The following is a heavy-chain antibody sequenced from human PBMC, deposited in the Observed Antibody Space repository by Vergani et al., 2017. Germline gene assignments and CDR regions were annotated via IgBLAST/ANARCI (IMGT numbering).Heavy chain of an antibody. Sequence: QVQLVESGGGVVPPGRSLRLSCAASGFPFSSYAMHWVRQAPGKGLEWVAVISYDGSNKYYADSVKGRFTISRDNSKNTLYLQMNSLRAEDTAVYYCARGPSSAYYFDYWGQGTLVTVSS. V-gene: IGHV3-30-3*01. J-gene: IGHJ4*02. CDR2: ISYDGSNK. CDR1: GFPFSSYA. CDR3: ARGPSSAYYFDY. D-gene: IGHD3-22*01.